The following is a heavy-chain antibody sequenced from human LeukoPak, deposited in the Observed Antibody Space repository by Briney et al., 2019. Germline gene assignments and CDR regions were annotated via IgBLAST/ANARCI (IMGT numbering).Heavy chain of an antibody. D-gene: IGHD3-22*01. V-gene: IGHV3-23*01. J-gene: IGHJ4*02. CDR2: ISASGGRT. CDR3: AKDLGDSGGYTPFDF. Sequence: GGSLRLSCAASGFTFRIYVMSGVRRSPGKGWEGGSFISASGGRTYYAGSVKGRITISRDNSKNTLFLQMSRLRAEDTAVYYCAKDLGDSGGYTPFDFWGQGTLVTVSS. CDR1: GFTFRIYV.